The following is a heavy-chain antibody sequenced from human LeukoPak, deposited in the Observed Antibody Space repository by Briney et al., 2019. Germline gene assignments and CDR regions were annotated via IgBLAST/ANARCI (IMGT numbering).Heavy chain of an antibody. V-gene: IGHV6-1*01. CDR3: SRDLPWGPSDY. J-gene: IGHJ4*02. CDR2: TYYRSKWYN. Sequence: SQTLSHTCAISRDSLSSNSAVWNWIRHSPSRGLEWLGRTYYRSKWYNDNAVSVKSRITINPDTSKNQFYLQVNSVTPQDTAVDYCSRDLPWGPSDYWGQGTLVTVSS. D-gene: IGHD7-27*01. CDR1: RDSLSSNSAV.